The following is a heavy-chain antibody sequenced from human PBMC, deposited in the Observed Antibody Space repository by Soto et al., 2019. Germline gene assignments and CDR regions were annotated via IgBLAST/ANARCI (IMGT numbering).Heavy chain of an antibody. CDR3: ARDPGYCRGGSCYPAGFDP. CDR1: GGTFSSYA. Sequence: ASVKVSCKASGGTFSSYAISWVRQAPGQGLEWMGGIIPIFGTANYAQKFQGRVTITADESTSTAYMELSSLRSEDTAVYYCARDPGYCRGGSCYPAGFDPWGQGTLVTVSS. V-gene: IGHV1-69*13. CDR2: IIPIFGTA. D-gene: IGHD2-15*01. J-gene: IGHJ5*02.